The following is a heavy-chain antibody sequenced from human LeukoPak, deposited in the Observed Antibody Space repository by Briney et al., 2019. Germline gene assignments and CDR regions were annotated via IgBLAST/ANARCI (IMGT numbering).Heavy chain of an antibody. CDR1: GFTFSSYA. Sequence: GGSLRLSCAASGFTFSSYAMHWVRQAPGKGLEWVAVISYDGSNKYYADSVKGRLTISRDNSKNTLYLQMNSLRAEDTAVYYCARANCSSTSCYIPADYWGQGTLVTVSS. D-gene: IGHD2-2*02. J-gene: IGHJ4*02. CDR2: ISYDGSNK. V-gene: IGHV3-30-3*01. CDR3: ARANCSSTSCYIPADY.